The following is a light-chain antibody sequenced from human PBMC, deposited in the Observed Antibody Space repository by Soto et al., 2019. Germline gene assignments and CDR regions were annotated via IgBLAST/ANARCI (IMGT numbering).Light chain of an antibody. Sequence: EIMLTQSPVTLSLSPGEGATLSCRASQSVAGSYVAWYQQKSGQAPRLLIYGASSRATGIPDRFSGSGSGTDFTLTISRLEPEDFAVYYCHQYVSSWTFGQGTKVDIK. CDR1: QSVAGSY. CDR2: GAS. V-gene: IGKV3-20*01. CDR3: HQYVSSWT. J-gene: IGKJ1*01.